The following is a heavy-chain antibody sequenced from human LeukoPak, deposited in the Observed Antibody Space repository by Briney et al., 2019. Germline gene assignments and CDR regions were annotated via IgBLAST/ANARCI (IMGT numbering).Heavy chain of an antibody. J-gene: IGHJ3*02. CDR1: GYTFTSYG. CDR2: ISAYNGNT. Sequence: GASVKVSCKASGYTFTSYGITWVRQAPGQGLEWMGWISAYNGNTNYAQKLQGRVTMTTDTSTSTAYMELRSLRSDDTAVYYCARSGPAAIPVDAFDIWGQGTMVTVSS. V-gene: IGHV1-18*01. D-gene: IGHD2-2*01. CDR3: ARSGPAAIPVDAFDI.